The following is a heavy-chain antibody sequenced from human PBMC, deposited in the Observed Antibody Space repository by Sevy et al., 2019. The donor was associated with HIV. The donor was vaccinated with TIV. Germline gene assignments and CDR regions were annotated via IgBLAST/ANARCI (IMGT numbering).Heavy chain of an antibody. V-gene: IGHV1-69*13. D-gene: IGHD3-3*01. Sequence: ASVKVSCKASGGTFSSYAISWVRQAPGQGLEWMGGIIPIFGTANYAQKFQGRVTITADESTSTAYMELSSLRSEDTAVYYCARSQRSGDFWSGPYYYYGIDVWGQGTTVTVSS. J-gene: IGHJ6*02. CDR3: ARSQRSGDFWSGPYYYYGIDV. CDR2: IIPIFGTA. CDR1: GGTFSSYA.